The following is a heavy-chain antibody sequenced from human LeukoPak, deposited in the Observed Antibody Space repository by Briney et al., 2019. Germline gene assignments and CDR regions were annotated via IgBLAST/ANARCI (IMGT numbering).Heavy chain of an antibody. Sequence: PGGSLRLSCEASGFTFGNFGMTWVRQAPGKGLQWVSGITGSTTWTYYAAYVKGRFTVSRDNSQNTLHLQMNSLRADDTAVYYCARELVSSGTGYFDLWGSGTLVTVSS. V-gene: IGHV3-23*01. CDR3: ARELVSSGTGYFDL. CDR1: GFTFGNFG. J-gene: IGHJ2*01. D-gene: IGHD3-10*02. CDR2: ITGSTTWT.